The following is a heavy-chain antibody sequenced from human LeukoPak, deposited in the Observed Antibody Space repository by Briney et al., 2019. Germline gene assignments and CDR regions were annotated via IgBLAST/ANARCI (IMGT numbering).Heavy chain of an antibody. CDR1: GYTFTSYY. CDR3: ARDLGRDGYTDAFDI. V-gene: IGHV1-46*01. CDR2: INPSGGST. J-gene: IGHJ3*02. D-gene: IGHD5-24*01. Sequence: ASVKVSCKASGYTFTSYYMHWVRQAPGQGLEWMGIINPSGGSTSYAQKFQGRVTMTRDTSTSTVYMELSSLRSEDTAVYYCARDLGRDGYTDAFDIWGQGTMVTVSS.